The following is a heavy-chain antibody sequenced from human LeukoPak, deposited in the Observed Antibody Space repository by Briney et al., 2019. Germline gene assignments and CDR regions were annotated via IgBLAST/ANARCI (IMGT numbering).Heavy chain of an antibody. CDR3: ASSVAAAGPQGGAFDI. J-gene: IGHJ3*02. Sequence: GESLKISCKGSGYSFTSYWIGWVRQMPGKGLEWMGIIYPGDSDTRYSPSFQGQVTISADKSISTAYLQWSSLKASDTAMYYCASSVAAAGPQGGAFDIWGQGTMVTVSS. V-gene: IGHV5-51*01. CDR2: IYPGDSDT. D-gene: IGHD6-13*01. CDR1: GYSFTSYW.